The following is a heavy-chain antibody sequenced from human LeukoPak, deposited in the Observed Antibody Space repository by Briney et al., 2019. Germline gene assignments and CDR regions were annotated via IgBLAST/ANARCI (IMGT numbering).Heavy chain of an antibody. D-gene: IGHD5-18*01. CDR1: GFTFDDYA. Sequence: GRSLRLSCAASGFTFDDYAMHWVRQAPGKGLEWVSGISWNSGSIGYADSVKGRFTISRDNAKNSLYLQMNSLRAEDTALYYCARESYGMAFDYWGQGTLVTASS. J-gene: IGHJ4*02. CDR2: ISWNSGSI. V-gene: IGHV3-9*01. CDR3: ARESYGMAFDY.